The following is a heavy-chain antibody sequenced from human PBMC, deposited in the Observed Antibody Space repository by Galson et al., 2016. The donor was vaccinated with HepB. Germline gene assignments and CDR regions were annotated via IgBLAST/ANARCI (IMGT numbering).Heavy chain of an antibody. CDR1: GGSISPYY. CDR3: ARRRNYYDSSRFYYDLFDP. D-gene: IGHD3-22*01. CDR2: IYYIGST. Sequence: SETLSLTCTVSGGSISPYYWSWIRQPPGKGLEWIGCIYYIGSTHYNHSLRSQVTISVDTSRNQFSLRLSSVTAADTAVYYCARRRNYYDSSRFYYDLFDPWGRGTLVTVSS. V-gene: IGHV4-59*08. J-gene: IGHJ5*02.